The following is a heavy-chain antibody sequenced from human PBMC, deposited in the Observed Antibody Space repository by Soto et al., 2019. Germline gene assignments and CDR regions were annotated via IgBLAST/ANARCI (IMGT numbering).Heavy chain of an antibody. CDR3: VSLTTRWYFDL. Sequence: QVQLQESGPGLVKPSQTLSLTCTVSGGSISSGDNYWSWIRQPPGKGLEWIGNIYYSGRTHHNPSLKSRVSLSVDISKNQFSLKLSSVTAADTAVYYCVSLTTRWYFDLWGRGTLVTVSS. J-gene: IGHJ2*01. CDR1: GGSISSGDNY. CDR2: IYYSGRT. V-gene: IGHV4-30-4*01. D-gene: IGHD4-17*01.